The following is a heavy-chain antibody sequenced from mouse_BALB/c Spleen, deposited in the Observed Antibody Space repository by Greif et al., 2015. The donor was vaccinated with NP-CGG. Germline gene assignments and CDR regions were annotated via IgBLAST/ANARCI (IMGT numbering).Heavy chain of an antibody. V-gene: IGHV14-4*02. Sequence: VQLKESGAELVRSGATVKLSCTASGFNIKDYYMYWVKQRPEQGLEWIGWIDPENGDTEYAPKFQGKATMTADTSSNTAYLQLSSLTSEDTAVYYCTSYGSSRLAYWGQGTLVTVSA. CDR1: GFNIKDYY. D-gene: IGHD1-1*01. CDR2: IDPENGDT. CDR3: TSYGSSRLAY. J-gene: IGHJ3*01.